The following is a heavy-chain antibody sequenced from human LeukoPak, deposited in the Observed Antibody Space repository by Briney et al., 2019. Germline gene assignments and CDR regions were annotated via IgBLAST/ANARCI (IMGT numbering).Heavy chain of an antibody. D-gene: IGHD1-26*01. CDR3: ARDPSWVPEKGYFQH. Sequence: ASVKVSCKASGYTFTSYYMHWVRQAPGQGLEWMGWVSTYNDDTNYAQNFQGRVTMTTDTSTNTAYMELRSLRSDDTALYYCARDPSWVPEKGYFQHWGQGTLVTVSS. J-gene: IGHJ1*01. V-gene: IGHV1-18*04. CDR2: VSTYNDDT. CDR1: GYTFTSYY.